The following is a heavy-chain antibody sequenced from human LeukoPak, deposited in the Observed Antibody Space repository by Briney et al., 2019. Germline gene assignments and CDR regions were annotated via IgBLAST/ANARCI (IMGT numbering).Heavy chain of an antibody. CDR3: ARDTMTTVTPPGMDV. CDR1: GFTFSSYS. D-gene: IGHD4-17*01. V-gene: IGHV3-21*01. Sequence: PGGSLRLSCAASGFTFSSYSMNWVRQAPGKGLEWVSSISSSSSYIYYADSVKGRFTISRDNAKNSLYLQMNSLRAEDTAVYYCARDTMTTVTPPGMDVWGQGTTVTVSS. CDR2: ISSSSSYI. J-gene: IGHJ6*02.